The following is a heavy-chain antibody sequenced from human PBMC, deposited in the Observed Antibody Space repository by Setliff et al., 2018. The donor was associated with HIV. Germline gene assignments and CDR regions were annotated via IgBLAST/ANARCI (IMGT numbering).Heavy chain of an antibody. D-gene: IGHD1-26*01. V-gene: IGHV4-59*01. CDR1: GGSLNYYY. Sequence: LSLTCTVSGGSLNYYYWNWIRQSPGKGLEWIGFIGYSGSTSYNPSLNSRVTISVDTSKNQFSLKLSSVSTADTAVYYCARWGENSGRPDWRAFDIWGQGTMVTVSS. CDR2: IGYSGST. J-gene: IGHJ3*02. CDR3: ARWGENSGRPDWRAFDI.